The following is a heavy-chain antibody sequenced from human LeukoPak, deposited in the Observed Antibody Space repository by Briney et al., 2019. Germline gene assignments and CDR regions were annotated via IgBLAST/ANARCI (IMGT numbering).Heavy chain of an antibody. CDR3: ASTYYYDSSGYYYGGFDY. CDR2: IYPGDSDT. J-gene: IGHJ4*02. V-gene: IGHV5-51*01. D-gene: IGHD3-22*01. CDR1: GYGFPSYW. Sequence: RTGESLKISCKGSGYGFPSYWIVWVRQMPGKGLEWMGIIYPGDSDTRYSPSFQGQVTISADKSISTAYLQWSSLKASDTAMYYCASTYYYDSSGYYYGGFDYWGQGTLVTVSS.